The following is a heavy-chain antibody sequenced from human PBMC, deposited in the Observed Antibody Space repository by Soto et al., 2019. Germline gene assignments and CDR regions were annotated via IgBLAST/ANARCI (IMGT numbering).Heavy chain of an antibody. J-gene: IGHJ4*02. CDR1: GFTFSHYA. D-gene: IGHD3-22*01. Sequence: QVQLVESGGGVVQPGRSLRVSCAASGFTFSHYAMHWVRQAPGKGLEWVAVVSYDGTKQFYADSVKGRFTISRDSSKSTLDLQMNNLRDEDTAVYYCARDRVYYYDSSGYYNFDFWGQGTLVTVSS. CDR2: VSYDGTKQ. CDR3: ARDRVYYYDSSGYYNFDF. V-gene: IGHV3-30-3*01.